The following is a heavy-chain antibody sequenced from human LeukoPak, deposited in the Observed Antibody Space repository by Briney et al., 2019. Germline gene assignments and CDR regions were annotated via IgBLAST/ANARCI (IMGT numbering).Heavy chain of an antibody. J-gene: IGHJ3*02. Sequence: ASVKVSCKASGYTFTSYYMHWVRQAPGQGLEWLGIINPSGGITSYAQRFQGRVTMTRDTSTSTLYMELSSLRSEDTAVYYCARGVGATFDAFDTWGQGTMVTVSS. V-gene: IGHV1-46*01. CDR3: ARGVGATFDAFDT. D-gene: IGHD1-26*01. CDR2: INPSGGIT. CDR1: GYTFTSYY.